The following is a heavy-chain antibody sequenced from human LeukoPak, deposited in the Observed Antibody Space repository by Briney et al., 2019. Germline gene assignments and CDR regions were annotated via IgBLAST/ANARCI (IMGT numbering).Heavy chain of an antibody. Sequence: ASVKVSCKASGYTFTSYAMHWVRQAPGQRLEWMGWSNAGNGNTKYSQKFQGSVTITRDTSASTAYMELSSLRSEDTAVYYCARGGYYGSGSVGTFDYWGQGTLVTVSS. V-gene: IGHV1-3*01. D-gene: IGHD3-10*01. J-gene: IGHJ4*02. CDR2: SNAGNGNT. CDR3: ARGGYYGSGSVGTFDY. CDR1: GYTFTSYA.